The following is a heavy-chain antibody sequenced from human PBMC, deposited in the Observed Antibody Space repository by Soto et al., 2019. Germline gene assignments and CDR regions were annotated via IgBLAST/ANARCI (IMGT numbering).Heavy chain of an antibody. J-gene: IGHJ4*02. D-gene: IGHD3-9*01. V-gene: IGHV4-34*01. CDR2: INHSGST. Sequence: SETLSLTCAVYGGSFSGYYWSWIRQPPGKGLDWIGEINHSGSTNYNPSLKSRVTISVDTSKNQFSLKLSSVTAADTAVYYCASGGQTIIPKDWGQGTLVTVSS. CDR1: GGSFSGYY. CDR3: ASGGQTIIPKD.